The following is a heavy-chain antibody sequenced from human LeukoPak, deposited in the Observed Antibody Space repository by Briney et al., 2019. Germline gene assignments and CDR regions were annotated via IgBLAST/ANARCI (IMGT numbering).Heavy chain of an antibody. CDR2: ISYDGSNK. CDR1: GFTFSSYG. V-gene: IGHV3-30*18. Sequence: GGSLRLSCAASGFTFSSYGMHWVRQAPGKGLEWVAVISYDGSNKYYADSVKGRSTISRDNSKNTLYLQMNSLRAEDTAVYYCAKSTLDIVVVPAAMSRYYYGMDVWGQGTTVTVSS. J-gene: IGHJ6*02. D-gene: IGHD2-2*03. CDR3: AKSTLDIVVVPAAMSRYYYGMDV.